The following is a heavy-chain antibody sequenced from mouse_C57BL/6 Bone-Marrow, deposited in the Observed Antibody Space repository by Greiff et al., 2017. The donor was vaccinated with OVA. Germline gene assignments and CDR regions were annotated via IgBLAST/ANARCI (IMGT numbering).Heavy chain of an antibody. CDR3: ARFYGSSYVWYFDV. V-gene: IGHV7-3*01. CDR1: GFTFTDYY. Sequence: EVKVVESGGGLVQPGGSLSLSCAASGFTFTDYYMSWVRQPPGKALEWLGFIRNKANGYTTEYSASVKGRFTISRDNSQSILYLQMNALRAEDSATYYCARFYGSSYVWYFDVWGTGTTVTVSS. D-gene: IGHD1-1*01. J-gene: IGHJ1*03. CDR2: IRNKANGYTT.